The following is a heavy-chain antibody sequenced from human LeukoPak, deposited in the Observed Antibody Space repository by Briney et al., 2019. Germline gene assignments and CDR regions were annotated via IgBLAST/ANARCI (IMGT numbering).Heavy chain of an antibody. J-gene: IGHJ4*02. CDR2: IYPGDSDT. CDR1: GYSFTSYW. V-gene: IGHV5-51*01. D-gene: IGHD3-22*01. CDR3: ARQGYYYDSSGYYSDY. Sequence: GESLKISCKGSGYSFTSYWIGWVRQMPGKGLEWMGIIYPGDSDTRYSPSFQGQITISADKSISTAYLQWSSLKTSDTATYYCARQGYYYDSSGYYSDYWGQGTLVTVSS.